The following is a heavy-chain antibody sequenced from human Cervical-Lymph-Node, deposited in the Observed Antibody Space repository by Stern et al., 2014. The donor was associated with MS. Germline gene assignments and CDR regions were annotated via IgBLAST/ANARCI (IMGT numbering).Heavy chain of an antibody. CDR1: GFTFSSYS. D-gene: IGHD2-15*01. CDR3: TGYCSGGSCSFDY. V-gene: IGHV3-48*02. J-gene: IGHJ4*02. CDR2: ISSSSSTI. Sequence: DVQLVESGGGLVQPGGSLRLSCAASGFTFSSYSMNWVRQAPGKGLEWVSYISSSSSTIYYADSVKGRFTISRDNAKNSLYLQMNSLRDEDTAVYYCTGYCSGGSCSFDYWGQGTLVTVSS.